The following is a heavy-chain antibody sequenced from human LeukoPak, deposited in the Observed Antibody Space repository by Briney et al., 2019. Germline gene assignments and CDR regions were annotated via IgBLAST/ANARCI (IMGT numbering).Heavy chain of an antibody. CDR2: ISESGAST. CDR1: GFTFSTSV. D-gene: IGHD2-15*01. J-gene: IGHJ4*02. Sequence: PGGSLRLSCPASGFTFSTSVMHWVRQAPANGLEWVSVISESGASTNYADSVKGRFTISRDNSKNTLYLQMNSLRAEDTAVYYCAKGGGVYCSGLSCYRAFGHWGQGSLVTVSS. CDR3: AKGGGVYCSGLSCYRAFGH. V-gene: IGHV3-23*01.